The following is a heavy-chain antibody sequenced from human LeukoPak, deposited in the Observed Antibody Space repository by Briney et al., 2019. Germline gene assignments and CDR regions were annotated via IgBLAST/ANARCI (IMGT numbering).Heavy chain of an antibody. D-gene: IGHD3-9*01. CDR2: IYYSGST. Sequence: SETLSLTCTVSGGSISSSSYYWGWIRQPPGKGLEWIGSIYYSGSTYYNPSLKSRVTISVDTSKNQFSLKLSSVTAADTAVYYCARRSDYWLDKGDAFDIWGQGTMVTVSS. J-gene: IGHJ3*02. CDR3: ARRSDYWLDKGDAFDI. CDR1: GGSISSSSYY. V-gene: IGHV4-39*01.